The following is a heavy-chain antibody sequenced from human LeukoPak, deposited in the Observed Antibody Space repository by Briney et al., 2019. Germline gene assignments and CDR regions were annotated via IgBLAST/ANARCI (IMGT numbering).Heavy chain of an antibody. Sequence: TGGSLRLSCAASGFTFSSYAMSGVRQAPGKGLEWVSSMSGSGGSTYYADSVRGRFTISRDSSKKTLSLQMNSLRAEDTAVYYCAKHEFSSSWPEYFQHWGQGSLVTVSS. CDR2: MSGSGGST. V-gene: IGHV3-23*01. D-gene: IGHD6-13*01. J-gene: IGHJ1*01. CDR1: GFTFSSYA. CDR3: AKHEFSSSWPEYFQH.